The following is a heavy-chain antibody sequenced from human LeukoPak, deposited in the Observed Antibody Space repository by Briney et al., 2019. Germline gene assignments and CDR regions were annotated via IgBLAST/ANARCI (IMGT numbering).Heavy chain of an antibody. CDR2: ISWNSGSI. Sequence: PGGSLRLSCAASGFTFDDYAMDWVRQAPGKGLEWASGISWNSGSIGYADSVKGRFTISRDNAKNSLYLQMHSLRAEDTALYYCAKDITVAGTASGFDYWGQGTLVTVSS. CDR3: AKDITVAGTASGFDY. J-gene: IGHJ4*02. CDR1: GFTFDDYA. D-gene: IGHD6-19*01. V-gene: IGHV3-9*01.